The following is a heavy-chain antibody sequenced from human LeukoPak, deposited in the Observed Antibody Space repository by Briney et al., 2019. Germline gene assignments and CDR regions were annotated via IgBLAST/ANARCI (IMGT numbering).Heavy chain of an antibody. CDR3: ARQGHNFFDY. CDR2: IDPSDSYT. Sequence: GESLRISCKGSGYSFTSYWISCVRQMPGKGLEWMGRIDPSDSYTNYSPSSQGHVTISADKSISTAYLQWSTLKASDTAMYYCARQGHNFFDYWGQGTLVTVSS. J-gene: IGHJ4*02. CDR1: GYSFTSYW. V-gene: IGHV5-10-1*01.